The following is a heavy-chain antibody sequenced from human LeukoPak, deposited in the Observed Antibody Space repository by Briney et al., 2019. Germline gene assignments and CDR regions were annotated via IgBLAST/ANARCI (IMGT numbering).Heavy chain of an antibody. CDR2: MNPNSGNT. V-gene: IGHV1-8*01. Sequence: GASVKVSCKASGYTFTSYDINWVRQATGQGLEWMGWMNPNSGNTGYAQKFQGRVTITADKSMSTAYMELSSLRSEDTAVYYCARGGSSVREGWFDPWGQGTLVTVSS. CDR1: GYTFTSYD. J-gene: IGHJ5*02. D-gene: IGHD6-25*01. CDR3: ARGGSSVREGWFDP.